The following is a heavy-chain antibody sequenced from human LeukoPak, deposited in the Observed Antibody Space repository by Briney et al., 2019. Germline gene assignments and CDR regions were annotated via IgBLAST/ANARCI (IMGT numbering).Heavy chain of an antibody. D-gene: IGHD6-13*01. CDR3: ARQYSSSWYLFDY. J-gene: IGHJ4*02. CDR1: GGSISSYY. CDR2: IYYSGST. V-gene: IGHV4-59*08. Sequence: PSETLSLTCTVSGGSISSYYWSWIRQPPGKGLEWIGYIYYSGSTNYNPSLKSRVTISVDTSKNQFSLKLSSVTAADTAVYYCARQYSSSWYLFDYWGQGTLVTVPS.